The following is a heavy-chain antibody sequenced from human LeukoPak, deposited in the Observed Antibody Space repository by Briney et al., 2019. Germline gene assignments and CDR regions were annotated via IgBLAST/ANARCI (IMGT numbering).Heavy chain of an antibody. V-gene: IGHV1-18*01. CDR1: GYTFTKYG. Sequence: ASVKVSCRASGYTFTKYGISWARQAPGQGLEWMGWIGAYSAYTTYAQKVQGRLTVTTDTSTSTAYMELRSLRSDDTAVYYCARHSDDCSGSTCYDYWGQGTLVTVSS. J-gene: IGHJ4*02. CDR2: IGAYSAYT. CDR3: ARHSDDCSGSTCYDY. D-gene: IGHD2-15*01.